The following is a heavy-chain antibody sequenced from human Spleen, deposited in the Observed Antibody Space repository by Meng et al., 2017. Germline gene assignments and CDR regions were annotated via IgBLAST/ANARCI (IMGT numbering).Heavy chain of an antibody. CDR3: ARKAGNCISTTCYSLDY. D-gene: IGHD2-2*01. J-gene: IGHJ4*02. CDR1: GGTFSSYG. CDR2: INAVFGTT. Sequence: SVKVSCKASGGTFSSYGISWVRQAPGQGLEWMGGINAVFGTTNYAQKFQDRVTITSDESTSTVYMELTRLTSEDTAVYFCARKAGNCISTTCYSLDYWGQGTRVTGYS. V-gene: IGHV1-69*13.